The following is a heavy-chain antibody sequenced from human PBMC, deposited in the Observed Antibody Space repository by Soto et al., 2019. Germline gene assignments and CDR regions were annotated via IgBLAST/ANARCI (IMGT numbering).Heavy chain of an antibody. V-gene: IGHV1-3*01. CDR1: GYTFTSYA. J-gene: IGHJ4*02. Sequence: GASVKVSCKASGYTFTSYAMHWVRQAPGQRLEWMGWINAGNGNTKYSQKFQGRVTITRDTSASTAHMELSSLRSEDTGVYYCARGPGGPDGPGDYWGQGTLVTVSS. D-gene: IGHD2-15*01. CDR2: INAGNGNT. CDR3: ARGPGGPDGPGDY.